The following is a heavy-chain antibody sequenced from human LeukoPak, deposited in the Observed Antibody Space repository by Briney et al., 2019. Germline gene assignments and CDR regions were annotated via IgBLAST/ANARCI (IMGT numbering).Heavy chain of an antibody. J-gene: IGHJ5*02. Sequence: PGGSLRLSCAASGFTFDDYAMHWVRHAPGKGLEWVSGISWNSGSIGYADSVKGRFTISRDNAKNSLYLQMNSLRAEDTALYYCAKEYRNWFDPWGQGTLVTVSS. V-gene: IGHV3-9*01. CDR3: AKEYRNWFDP. CDR2: ISWNSGSI. D-gene: IGHD1-14*01. CDR1: GFTFDDYA.